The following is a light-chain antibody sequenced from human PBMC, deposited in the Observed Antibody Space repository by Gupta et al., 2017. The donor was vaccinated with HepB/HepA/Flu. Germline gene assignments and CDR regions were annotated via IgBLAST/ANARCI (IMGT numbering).Light chain of an antibody. Sequence: QSMLTPPPSVSGAPGQLVTISCTGSSSNIGAGSDVHWYQQLPGTAPKLFIYGNTNRPSGVPDRFSGSKSGTSASLAITGLQAEDEADYYCQSYDSSLRGTVFGGGTKLTVL. J-gene: IGLJ2*01. CDR2: GNT. V-gene: IGLV1-40*01. CDR1: SSNIGAGSD. CDR3: QSYDSSLRGTV.